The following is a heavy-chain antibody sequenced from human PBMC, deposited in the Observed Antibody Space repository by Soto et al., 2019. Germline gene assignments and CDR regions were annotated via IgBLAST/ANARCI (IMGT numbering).Heavy chain of an antibody. Sequence: EVQLLASGGGLVQPGWSLRLSCAASGFTFNNYAMRWVRQAPGTGLEWVSGISGGGDRTYYSDSVKGRFTISSDNSKNTLYLQMNSLRADETAVYDCAKGGYDSTFCDFDYWGQGTLVTVSS. CDR1: GFTFNNYA. D-gene: IGHD3-22*01. V-gene: IGHV3-23*01. CDR2: ISGGGDRT. CDR3: AKGGYDSTFCDFDY. J-gene: IGHJ4*02.